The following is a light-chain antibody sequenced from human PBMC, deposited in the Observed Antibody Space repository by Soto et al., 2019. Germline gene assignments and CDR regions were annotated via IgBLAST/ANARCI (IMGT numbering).Light chain of an antibody. V-gene: IGKV3-20*01. CDR3: QQYGSSPMYT. Sequence: EIVLTQSPGTLSLSPGERATLSCRASQSVSSSYLAWCQQKPGQAPRLLIHGASARATGIPDRFSGSGSGTDFTLTISRLEPEDFAVYFCQQYGSSPMYTFGQGTKLEIK. CDR2: GAS. J-gene: IGKJ2*01. CDR1: QSVSSSY.